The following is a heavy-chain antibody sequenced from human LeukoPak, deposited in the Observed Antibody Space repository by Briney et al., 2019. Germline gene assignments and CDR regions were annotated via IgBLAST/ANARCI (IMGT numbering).Heavy chain of an antibody. CDR2: IIPMLGIA. CDR3: ARDPEEMATIPQYFQH. Sequence: APVKVSCKASGGTFSSYAINWVRQAPGQGLEWMGRIIPMLGIANYAQKFQGRVTITAHKSTSTAYMELSSLRSDDTAVYYCARDPEEMATIPQYFQHWGQGTLVTVSS. V-gene: IGHV1-69*04. J-gene: IGHJ1*01. D-gene: IGHD5-24*01. CDR1: GGTFSSYA.